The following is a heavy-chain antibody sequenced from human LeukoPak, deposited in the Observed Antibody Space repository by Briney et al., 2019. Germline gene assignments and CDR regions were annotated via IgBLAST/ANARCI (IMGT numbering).Heavy chain of an antibody. D-gene: IGHD1-26*01. J-gene: IGHJ5*02. V-gene: IGHV4-39*01. CDR1: GGSISSSGYY. Sequence: PSETLSLTCTVSGGSISSSGYYWGWIRQPPGKGLEWIASIYYSGSTYYNPSLKSRVTISVDTSKNQLSLKLSSLTAADTAVYYCARHEYSGSYCGLSWSDPWGQGTLVTVSS. CDR2: IYYSGST. CDR3: ARHEYSGSYCGLSWSDP.